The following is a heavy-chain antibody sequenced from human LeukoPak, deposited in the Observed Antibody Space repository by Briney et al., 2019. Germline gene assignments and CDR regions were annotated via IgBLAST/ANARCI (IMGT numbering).Heavy chain of an antibody. D-gene: IGHD3-22*01. CDR1: GYTLTSYY. V-gene: IGHV1-46*01. CDR3: ARDDSSGYYSKWFDP. J-gene: IGHJ5*02. Sequence: ASVKVSCKASGYTLTSYYMPWVQQAPEQGLEWMEIINPSGGSTSYAQKFQGRVTMTRDMSTSTVYMELSSLRSEDTAVYYCARDDSSGYYSKWFDPWGQGTLVTVSS. CDR2: INPSGGST.